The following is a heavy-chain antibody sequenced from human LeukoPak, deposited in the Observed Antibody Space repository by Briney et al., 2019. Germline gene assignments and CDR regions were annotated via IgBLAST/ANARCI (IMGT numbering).Heavy chain of an antibody. V-gene: IGHV1-2*02. J-gene: IGHJ4*02. CDR1: GYTFTGYY. D-gene: IGHD2-21*02. CDR2: INPNSGGT. Sequence: ASVKVSCKASGYTFTGYYMHWVRQAPGQGLEWMGWINPNSGGTNYAQKFQGRVTMTRDTSISTAYMELSRLRSDDTAVYYCARDLTMTAPTPLGPFDYWGQGTLVTVSS. CDR3: ARDLTMTAPTPLGPFDY.